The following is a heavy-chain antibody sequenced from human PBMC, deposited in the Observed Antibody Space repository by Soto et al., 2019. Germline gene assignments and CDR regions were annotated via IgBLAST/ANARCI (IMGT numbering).Heavy chain of an antibody. CDR3: ASLSRCGGDCLNRNFVY. Sequence: QVQLVESGGGVVQPGRSLRLSCAASGFTFSSYAMHWVRQAPGKGLEWVAVISYDGSNKYYADSVKGRFTISRDNSKNTLYLQMNSLRAEDTAVYYCASLSRCGGDCLNRNFVYWGQGTLVTVSS. J-gene: IGHJ4*02. D-gene: IGHD2-21*02. CDR1: GFTFSSYA. CDR2: ISYDGSNK. V-gene: IGHV3-30-3*01.